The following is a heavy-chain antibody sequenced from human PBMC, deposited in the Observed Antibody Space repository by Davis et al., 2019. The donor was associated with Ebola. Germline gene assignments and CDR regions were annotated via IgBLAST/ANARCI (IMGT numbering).Heavy chain of an antibody. CDR3: AKSPSGWYDY. J-gene: IGHJ4*02. Sequence: PGGSLRLSCAASGFHFSSYAMSRVRPAPGQGLDWVSAIIGRGDSTYFADSVKGRFTVSRDNSKNTLYLQMSSLRAEDTAVYYCAKSPSGWYDYWGQGTLVTVSS. V-gene: IGHV3-23*01. CDR2: IIGRGDST. D-gene: IGHD6-19*01. CDR1: GFHFSSYA.